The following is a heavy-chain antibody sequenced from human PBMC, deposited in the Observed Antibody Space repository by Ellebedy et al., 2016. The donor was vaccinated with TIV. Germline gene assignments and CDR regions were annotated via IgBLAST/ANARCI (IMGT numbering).Heavy chain of an antibody. D-gene: IGHD1-26*01. J-gene: IGHJ3*02. CDR2: ISWNSGVI. Sequence: PGGSLRLSCAASGFTFNSYAMHWVRQAPGKGLEWVSGISWNSGVIEYADSVKGRFTISRDNAKNSVFLQMNSLRVEDMALYYCAKAVERGALDSWGQGTVATVSP. V-gene: IGHV3-9*03. CDR1: GFTFNSYA. CDR3: AKAVERGALDS.